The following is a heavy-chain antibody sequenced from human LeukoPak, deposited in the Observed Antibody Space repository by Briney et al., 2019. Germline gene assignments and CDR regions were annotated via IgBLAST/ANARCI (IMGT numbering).Heavy chain of an antibody. CDR3: ARGHYYGSSGYYHDSLDI. Sequence: GGSLRLSCAASGFTFSSYGMHWVRQAPGKGLEWVALIWYDGSNKYYADSVKGRFTISRDNSKNTLHLQMNSLRAEDTAVYYCARGHYYGSSGYYHDSLDIWGQGTMVTVSS. D-gene: IGHD3-22*01. CDR2: IWYDGSNK. J-gene: IGHJ3*02. CDR1: GFTFSSYG. V-gene: IGHV3-33*01.